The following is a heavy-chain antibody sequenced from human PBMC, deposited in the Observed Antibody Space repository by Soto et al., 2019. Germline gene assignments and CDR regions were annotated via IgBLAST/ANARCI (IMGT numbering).Heavy chain of an antibody. CDR2: INPKSDDT. D-gene: IGHD4-4*01. J-gene: IGHJ5*02. V-gene: IGHV1-2*02. Sequence: ASVKVSCKASGYPFSDNQIHWLRRAPGQGLEGMGRINPKSDDTNYAQKFQGRVTMTRDTSIDTAYLELTGLTSDDTATYYCARKHSLDYIRWGLDPWGQGTLGT. CDR3: ARKHSLDYIRWGLDP. CDR1: GYPFSDNQ.